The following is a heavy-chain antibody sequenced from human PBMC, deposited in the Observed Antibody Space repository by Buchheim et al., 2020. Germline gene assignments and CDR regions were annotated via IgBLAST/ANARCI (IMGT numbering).Heavy chain of an antibody. CDR3: AGDRAYYDSSGYSYYYYYMDV. CDR2: IYYSGST. D-gene: IGHD3-22*01. Sequence: QVQLQESGPGLVKPSETLSLTCTVSGGSISSYYWSWIRQPPGKGLEWIGYIYYSGSTNYNPPLKSRVTIPVDTSKNQHSLKLSSVTTADTAVYYCAGDRAYYDSSGYSYYYYYMDVWGKGTT. CDR1: GGSISSYY. V-gene: IGHV4-59*01. J-gene: IGHJ6*03.